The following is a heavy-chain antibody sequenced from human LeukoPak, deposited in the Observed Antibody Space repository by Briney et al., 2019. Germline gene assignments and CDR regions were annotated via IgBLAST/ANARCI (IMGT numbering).Heavy chain of an antibody. CDR1: GFTVSSNY. V-gene: IGHV3-66*01. D-gene: IGHD1-26*01. Sequence: PGGSLRLSCAASGFTVSSNYMTWVRQAPGKGLEWVSVIYSDGSTYYADSVKGRFAISRDNSKNSLYLQMNSLRAEDTAVYYCAWAVGATDYWGQGTLVTVSS. J-gene: IGHJ4*02. CDR2: IYSDGST. CDR3: AWAVGATDY.